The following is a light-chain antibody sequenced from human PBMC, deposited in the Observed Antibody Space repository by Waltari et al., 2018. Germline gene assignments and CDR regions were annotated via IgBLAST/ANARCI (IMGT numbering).Light chain of an antibody. CDR2: ELS. Sequence: SALTQPPAASGSPGQSVTISCPRTGSDVGKYDYVSWYQQHPGKAPKLMLYELSKRPSGIPDRFSGSKSGNTASLTVSGLQAEDEADYYCSSYAGSHYWVFGGGTKLTVL. V-gene: IGLV2-8*01. J-gene: IGLJ3*02. CDR1: GSDVGKYDY. CDR3: SSYAGSHYWV.